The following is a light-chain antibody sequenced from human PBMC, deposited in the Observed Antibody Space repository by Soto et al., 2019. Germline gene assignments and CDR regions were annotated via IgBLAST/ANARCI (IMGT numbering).Light chain of an antibody. Sequence: QSVLTQPPSVSGSPGQSVTISCTGTSSDVGSYNRVSWYQQPPGTAPKLMIYEVSNRPSGVPDRFSGSKSGNTASLTISGLQAEDEADYYCSSYTGSSSHVVFGGGTKLTVL. J-gene: IGLJ2*01. V-gene: IGLV2-18*02. CDR2: EVS. CDR3: SSYTGSSSHVV. CDR1: SSDVGSYNR.